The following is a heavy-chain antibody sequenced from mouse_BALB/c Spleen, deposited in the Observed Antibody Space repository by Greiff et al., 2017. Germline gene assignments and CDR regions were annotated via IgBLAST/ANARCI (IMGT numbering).Heavy chain of an antibody. CDR3: ARRTTAWFAY. Sequence: EVQRVESGGGLVKPGGSLKLSCAASGFAFSSYDMSWVRQTPEKRLEWVAYISSGGGSTYYPDTVKGRFTISRDNAKNTLYLQMSSLKSEDTAMYYCARRTTAWFAYWGQGTLVTVSA. J-gene: IGHJ3*01. D-gene: IGHD2-12*01. CDR2: ISSGGGST. V-gene: IGHV5-12-1*01. CDR1: GFAFSSYD.